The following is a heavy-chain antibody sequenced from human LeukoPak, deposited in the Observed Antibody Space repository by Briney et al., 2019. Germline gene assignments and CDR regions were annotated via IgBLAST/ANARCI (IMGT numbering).Heavy chain of an antibody. CDR2: INRGDSDA. CDR1: GYTFTNYW. J-gene: IGHJ1*01. CDR3: ARGFAD. Sequence: GGSLRLSCKGSGYTFTNYWVGWLRQMPGKGLEWMGIINRGDSDARYSPSFQGLVTISVDRSIDTAYLQWTSLKATDTAMYYCARGFADWGQGTLVTVSS. V-gene: IGHV5-51*01.